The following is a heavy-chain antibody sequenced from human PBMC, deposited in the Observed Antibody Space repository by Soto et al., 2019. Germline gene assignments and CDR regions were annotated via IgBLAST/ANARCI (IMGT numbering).Heavy chain of an antibody. D-gene: IGHD6-13*01. CDR1: GFTFSTYS. Sequence: EVQLVESGGGFVQPGGSLRLSCAASGFTFSTYSMNWVRQAPGKGLEWVSYISSSSSNIQYADSVKGRCTISRDNAKNSLYLQMNSLIDEVTAGYYCARDLSWAFDYWGQGTLLTVSS. CDR3: ARDLSWAFDY. J-gene: IGHJ4*02. CDR2: ISSSSSNI. V-gene: IGHV3-48*02.